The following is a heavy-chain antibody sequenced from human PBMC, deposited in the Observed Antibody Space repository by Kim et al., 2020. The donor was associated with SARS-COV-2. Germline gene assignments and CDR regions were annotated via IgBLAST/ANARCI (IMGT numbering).Heavy chain of an antibody. CDR3: TRDNPQQLGGLYYYYGMDV. V-gene: IGHV3-49*04. D-gene: IGHD6-13*01. CDR2: IRSKAYGGTT. J-gene: IGHJ6*02. CDR1: GFTFGDYA. Sequence: GGSLSLSCTASGFTFGDYAMSWVRQAPGKGLEWVGFIRSKAYGGTTEYAASVKGRFTISRDDSKTIAYLQMNSLKTEDTAVDYCTRDNPQQLGGLYYYYGMDVWGQGTTVTVSS.